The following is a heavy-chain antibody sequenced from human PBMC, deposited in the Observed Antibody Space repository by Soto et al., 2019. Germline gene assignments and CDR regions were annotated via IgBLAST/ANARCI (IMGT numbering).Heavy chain of an antibody. CDR1: GGSISSSSYY. CDR3: ARHVALQRDIVVEVAATPAYYYYYMDV. J-gene: IGHJ6*03. CDR2: IYYSGST. D-gene: IGHD2-15*01. Sequence: SETLSLTCTVSGGSISSSSYYWGWIRQPPGKGLEWIGSIYYSGSTYYNPSLKSRVTISLDTSENKYSLKLGSGTAADTAVYYCARHVALQRDIVVEVAATPAYYYYYMDVWGKGTTVTVSS. V-gene: IGHV4-39*01.